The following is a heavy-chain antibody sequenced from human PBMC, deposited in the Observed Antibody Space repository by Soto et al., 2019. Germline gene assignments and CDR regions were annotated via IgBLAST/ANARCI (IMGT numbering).Heavy chain of an antibody. CDR1: GVTFTSYA. CDR3: AKGCFGFDY. J-gene: IGHJ4*02. V-gene: IGHV3-23*01. D-gene: IGHD3-10*01. CDR2: ISKSGDST. Sequence: EVQLLESGGGLVQPGGSLRLSCAASGVTFTSYAMTWVRQGPGEGLQWVSSISKSGDSTYYADSVKGRFTTSRDNSKNTLYLQMNSLRVEDTAIYYCAKGCFGFDYWGQGTLVTVSS.